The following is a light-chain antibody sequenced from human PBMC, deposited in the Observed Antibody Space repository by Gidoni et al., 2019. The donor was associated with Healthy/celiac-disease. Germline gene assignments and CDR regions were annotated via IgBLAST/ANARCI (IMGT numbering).Light chain of an antibody. J-gene: IGLJ1*01. CDR2: EVS. V-gene: IGLV2-23*02. Sequence: QSALTQPASVSGSPGRSITTSCTGTSSDVGSYNLVSWYQQHPGKAPKLMIYEVSTRPSGVSTRFSGSKSGNTASLTISGLQAEDEADYYCCSYAGSSTFFYVFGTGTKVTVL. CDR3: CSYAGSSTFFYV. CDR1: SSDVGSYNL.